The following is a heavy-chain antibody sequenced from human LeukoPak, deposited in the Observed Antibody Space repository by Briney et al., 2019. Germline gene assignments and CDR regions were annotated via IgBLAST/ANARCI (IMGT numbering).Heavy chain of an antibody. CDR1: GGSISSSSYY. V-gene: IGHV4-39*01. CDR3: ARRGRRDGYNY. D-gene: IGHD5-24*01. CDR2: IYYSGST. Sequence: SETLSLTCTVSGGSISSSSYYWGWIRQPPGRGLEWIGSIYYSGSTYYNPSLKSRVTISVDTSKNQFSLKLSSVTAADTAVYYCARRGRRDGYNYWGQGTLVTVSS. J-gene: IGHJ4*02.